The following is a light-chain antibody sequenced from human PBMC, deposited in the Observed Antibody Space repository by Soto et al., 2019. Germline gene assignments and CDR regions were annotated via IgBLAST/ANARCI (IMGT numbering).Light chain of an antibody. Sequence: VMTQSPATLSVSPGERVTLSCRASQSVRTNLAWYQQTPGQAPRLLIYGASTRATGVPDRFRGSGSGTEFTLTISSLQSEDFASYYCQQYDDWPRTFGQGTKV. CDR2: GAS. J-gene: IGKJ1*01. CDR1: QSVRTN. CDR3: QQYDDWPRT. V-gene: IGKV3-15*01.